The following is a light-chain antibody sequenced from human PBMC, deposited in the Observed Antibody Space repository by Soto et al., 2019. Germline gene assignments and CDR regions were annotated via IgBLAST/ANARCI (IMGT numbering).Light chain of an antibody. CDR2: EVA. Sequence: QSALTQPASVSGSRGQSITISCTGTSSDPATYNLVSWYQQRPGKAPQLIIYEVAKRPSGVPARFSGSQSGDTASLTISGLQAEDEADYYCCSRLFGGGTKLTVL. V-gene: IGLV2-23*02. J-gene: IGLJ2*01. CDR3: CSRL. CDR1: SSDPATYNL.